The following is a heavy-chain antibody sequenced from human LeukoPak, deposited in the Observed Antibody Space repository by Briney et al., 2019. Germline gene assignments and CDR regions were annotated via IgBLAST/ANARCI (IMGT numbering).Heavy chain of an antibody. CDR3: ARVRFYDTTGYSTSYYLDY. J-gene: IGHJ4*02. Sequence: PSETLSLTCAVSGVHIIASYWSWIRQPPGKGLDWIGYTHYSGTGNYNPSLKSRVTISIDTSNNRFSLRLTSVTAADTAVYYCARVRFYDTTGYSTSYYLDYWGQGALVTVSS. V-gene: IGHV4-59*01. CDR1: GVHIIASY. CDR2: THYSGTG. D-gene: IGHD3-22*01.